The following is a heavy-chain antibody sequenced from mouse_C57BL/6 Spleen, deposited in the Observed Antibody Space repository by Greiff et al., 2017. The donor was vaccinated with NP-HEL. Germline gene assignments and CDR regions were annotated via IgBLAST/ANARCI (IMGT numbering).Heavy chain of an antibody. D-gene: IGHD1-1*01. V-gene: IGHV1-82*01. CDR3: ASHYYGSSGSYFDY. CDR1: GYAFSSSW. J-gene: IGHJ2*01. Sequence: QVQLQQSGPELVKPGASVKISCKASGYAFSSSWMNWVKQRPGKGLEWIGRIYPGDGDTNYNGKFKGKATLTADKSSSTAYMQLSSLTSEDSAVYFCASHYYGSSGSYFDYWGQGTTLTVSS. CDR2: IYPGDGDT.